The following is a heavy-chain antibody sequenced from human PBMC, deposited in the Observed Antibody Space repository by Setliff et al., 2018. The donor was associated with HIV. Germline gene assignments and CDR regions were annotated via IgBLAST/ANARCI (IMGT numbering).Heavy chain of an antibody. Sequence: KTSETLSLTCTVSGGSISSYYWSWIRQPPGKGLEWIGYIYYSGSTNYNPSLKSRVTISVDTSKNQFSLKLTSVTAADTAVYYCARVIQSSSFPFECWGQGTLVTVSS. CDR1: GGSISSYY. V-gene: IGHV4-59*08. CDR2: IYYSGST. J-gene: IGHJ4*02. CDR3: ARVIQSSSFPFEC. D-gene: IGHD3-22*01.